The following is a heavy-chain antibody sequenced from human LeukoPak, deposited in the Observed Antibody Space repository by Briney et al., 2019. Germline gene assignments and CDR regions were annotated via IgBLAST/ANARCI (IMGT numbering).Heavy chain of an antibody. Sequence: GSLSLSCAASGFPFSDYAMHWVRQAPGKGLEYVSRISSNGGSTYYANSVKGRFTISRDNPKNTLFLQMGSLRAEDMAVYYCAREECSGGSCYFDYWGQGTLVTVSS. J-gene: IGHJ4*02. CDR3: AREECSGGSCYFDY. CDR2: ISSNGGST. D-gene: IGHD2-15*01. V-gene: IGHV3-64*01. CDR1: GFPFSDYA.